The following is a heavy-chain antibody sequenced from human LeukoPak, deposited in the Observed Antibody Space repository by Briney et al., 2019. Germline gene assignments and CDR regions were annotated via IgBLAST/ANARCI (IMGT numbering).Heavy chain of an antibody. V-gene: IGHV3-21*01. J-gene: IGHJ4*02. CDR2: ISSSSSDI. CDR1: GFTFSSYS. D-gene: IGHD3-10*01. Sequence: PGGSLRLSCAASGFTFSSYSMNWVRQAPGKGLEWVSSISSSSSDIYYADSVKGRFTISRDNAKTSLYLKMNSLRAEDTAVYYCARVALWIYGFGELVPSDYFDYWGQGTLVTVSS. CDR3: ARVALWIYGFGELVPSDYFDY.